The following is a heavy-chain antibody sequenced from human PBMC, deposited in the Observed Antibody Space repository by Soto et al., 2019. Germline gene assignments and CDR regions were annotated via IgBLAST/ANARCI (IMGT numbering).Heavy chain of an antibody. D-gene: IGHD3-16*01. J-gene: IGHJ5*02. CDR1: GFSFKTYG. V-gene: IGHV3-33*01. Sequence: PGGSLRLSCAASGFSFKTYGMHWVRQAPGKGLEWVGIIWSDGNKKEYADFVKGRFTISRDNAKNTLYLQMNNLRAEDTAVYYCVRCWGSGDGTNLGYNWLDPWGQGTLVTVSS. CDR2: IWSDGNKK. CDR3: VRCWGSGDGTNLGYNWLDP.